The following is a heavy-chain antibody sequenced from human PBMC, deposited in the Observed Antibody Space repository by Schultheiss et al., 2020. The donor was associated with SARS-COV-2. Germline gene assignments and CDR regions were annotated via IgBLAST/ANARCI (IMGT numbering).Heavy chain of an antibody. CDR2: IYHSGST. CDR3: ATRPLSTSSDF. CDR1: GGSISSYY. D-gene: IGHD3-22*01. V-gene: IGHV4-4*09. J-gene: IGHJ4*02. Sequence: SETLSLTCTVSGGSISSYYWSWIRQPPGKGLEWIGYIYHSGSTNYNPSLKSRVTMSVDTSKNQFSLKLSSVTAADTAVYYCATRPLSTSSDFWGQGTLVTVSS.